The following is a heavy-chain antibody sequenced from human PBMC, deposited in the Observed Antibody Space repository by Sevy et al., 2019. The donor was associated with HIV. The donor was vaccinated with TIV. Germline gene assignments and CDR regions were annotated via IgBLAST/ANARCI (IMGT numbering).Heavy chain of an antibody. CDR1: GFTFSSFW. D-gene: IGHD1-1*01. CDR2: IKKDGSEK. J-gene: IGHJ4*02. Sequence: GGSLRLSCAASGFTFSSFWMHWVRQAPGKGLEWVAKIKKDGSEKYYVHSVKGRFTISRDNAKNSLYLQMNSLRAEDTAVYYGAREIGGGNSFWGQGTLVTVSS. V-gene: IGHV3-7*01. CDR3: AREIGGGNSF.